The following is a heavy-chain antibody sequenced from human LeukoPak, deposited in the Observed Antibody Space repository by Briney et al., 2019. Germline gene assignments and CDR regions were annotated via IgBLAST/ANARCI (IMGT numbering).Heavy chain of an antibody. Sequence: PSETLSLTCTVSGGSISSSSYYWGWIRQPPGKGLEWIGSIYYSGSTYYNPSLKSRVTISVDTSKNQFSLKLSSVTAADTAVYYCARESEYNGSGNYYRFIDYWGQGTLVTVSS. CDR3: ARESEYNGSGNYYRFIDY. CDR2: IYYSGST. J-gene: IGHJ4*02. D-gene: IGHD3-10*01. V-gene: IGHV4-39*07. CDR1: GGSISSSSYY.